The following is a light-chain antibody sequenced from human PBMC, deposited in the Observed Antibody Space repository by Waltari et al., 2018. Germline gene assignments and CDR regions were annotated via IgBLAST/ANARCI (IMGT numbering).Light chain of an antibody. V-gene: IGKV2-30*02. J-gene: IGKJ4*01. CDR1: QSLIHSNGNTY. CDR2: NIS. CDR3: MQGTHPPQT. Sequence: DVVMTQSPLSLPVTLGQPASISCRSSQSLIHSNGNTYLNWFQQRPGQSPRRLIYNISNRDSGVPDRFSGSGSGTDFTLKISRVEAEDVGVYYCMQGTHPPQTFGGGTKVEIK.